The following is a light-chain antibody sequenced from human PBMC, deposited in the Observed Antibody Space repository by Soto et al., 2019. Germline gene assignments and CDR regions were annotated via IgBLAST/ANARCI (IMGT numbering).Light chain of an antibody. CDR2: VAS. V-gene: IGKV3-11*01. CDR1: HGISSF. CDR3: QQHFNGPIT. J-gene: IGKJ5*01. Sequence: THSPATLSVSPVEGATLACGAGHGISSFVAWYQQKPGQAPRLLIYVASNRATGIPARFSGSGSGTDFTLTISSLEPEDFAVYYCQQHFNGPITFGQGTRLENK.